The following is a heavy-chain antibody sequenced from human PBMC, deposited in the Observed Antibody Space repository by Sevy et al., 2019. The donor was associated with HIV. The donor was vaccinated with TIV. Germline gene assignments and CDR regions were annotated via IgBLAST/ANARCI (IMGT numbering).Heavy chain of an antibody. J-gene: IGHJ4*02. CDR2: IKSNTDGGTT. Sequence: GGSLRLSCAASGFTFSNAWMSWVRQAPGKGLEWVGRIKSNTDGGTTDYAAPVKGRFTISRDDSKNTLYLQMNSLKTEDTAVYYSTTDPYGARNYWGQGTLVTISS. CDR1: GFTFSNAW. D-gene: IGHD4-17*01. CDR3: TTDPYGARNY. V-gene: IGHV3-15*01.